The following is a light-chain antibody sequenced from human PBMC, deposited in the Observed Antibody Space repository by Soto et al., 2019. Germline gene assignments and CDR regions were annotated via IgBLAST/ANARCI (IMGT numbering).Light chain of an antibody. CDR2: GAS. V-gene: IGKV3-20*01. CDR3: QQYGRSPLT. CDR1: QSVSSSY. J-gene: IGKJ4*01. Sequence: EIVLTQSPGTLSLSQGERATLSCRASQSVSSSYLARYQQKPGQAPRLLIYGASSRATGLPDRFSGSGSGTDFTLTISRLEPEDFAVYYCQQYGRSPLTFGGGTKVEIK.